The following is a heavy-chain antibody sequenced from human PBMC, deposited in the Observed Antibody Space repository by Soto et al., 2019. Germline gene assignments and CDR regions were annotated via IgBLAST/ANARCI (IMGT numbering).Heavy chain of an antibody. V-gene: IGHV3-23*01. J-gene: IGHJ4*02. CDR2: ISGSGGST. CDR1: GLTFSSYA. CDR3: AKRGSGSQFDY. D-gene: IGHD1-26*01. Sequence: EVQLLESGGGLVQPGGSLRLSCAASGLTFSSYAMSWVRQAPGKGLEWVSVISGSGGSTYYADSVKGRFTISRDNSKNTLYLQMNSLIAEDTAVYYCAKRGSGSQFDYWGQGTLVTVSS.